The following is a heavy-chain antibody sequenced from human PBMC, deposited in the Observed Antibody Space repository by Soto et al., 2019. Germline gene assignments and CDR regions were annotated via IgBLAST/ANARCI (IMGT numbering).Heavy chain of an antibody. D-gene: IGHD1-1*01. J-gene: IGHJ5*02. Sequence: SRTWHATGGSPGRLYCILVPQCQGAGREWIGYAYYSGSTDYNPSLKSRVTMAVDTSKNQVSLKPNSVTNADTAVYYCARDRCTYGGGGTGEVKENWVDPWGPATLVTVS. CDR2: AYYSGST. CDR1: GGSPGRLY. V-gene: IGHV4-59*13. CDR3: ARDRCTYGGGGTGEVKENWVDP.